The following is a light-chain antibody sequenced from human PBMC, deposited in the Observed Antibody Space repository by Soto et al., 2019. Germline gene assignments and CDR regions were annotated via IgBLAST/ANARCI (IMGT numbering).Light chain of an antibody. J-gene: IGLJ3*02. Sequence: QSALTQPRSVSGSPGQSVTISCTGTSSDIGEYNYVSWYQQHSGKAPKMLIYDVNKRPSGVPDRFSGSKSGNTASLTISGLQVDDEDDYFCCSCAVRILFGGGTKLTVL. CDR3: CSCAVRIL. V-gene: IGLV2-11*01. CDR1: SSDIGEYNY. CDR2: DVN.